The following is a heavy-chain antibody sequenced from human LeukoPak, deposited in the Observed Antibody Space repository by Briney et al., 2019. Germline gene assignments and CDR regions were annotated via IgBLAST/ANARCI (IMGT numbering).Heavy chain of an antibody. Sequence: SVKVSCKASGGTFSSYAITWVRQAPGQGLEWMGRIIPIFGTANYAQKFQGRVTITTDESTSTAYMELSTLRSDDTAVYYCAGERPPGDSSNWFLEGYFDIWGQGTLVTVSS. CDR2: IIPIFGTA. CDR1: GGTFSSYA. D-gene: IGHD6-13*01. V-gene: IGHV1-69*05. J-gene: IGHJ4*02. CDR3: AGERPPGDSSNWFLEGYFDI.